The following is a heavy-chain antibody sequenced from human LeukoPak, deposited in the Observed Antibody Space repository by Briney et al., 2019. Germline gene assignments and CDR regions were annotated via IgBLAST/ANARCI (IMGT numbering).Heavy chain of an antibody. Sequence: ASVKVSCKASGYTFTSYYLHWVRQAPGQGLEWMGILNPSGGTTRYAQKFQGRITVTRDTSSRTVYMELSSLTSEDTAVYYCAREDYYDSGSNDYWGQGTLVTVSS. CDR3: AREDYYDSGSNDY. CDR1: GYTFTSYY. D-gene: IGHD3-22*01. V-gene: IGHV1-46*01. CDR2: LNPSGGTT. J-gene: IGHJ4*02.